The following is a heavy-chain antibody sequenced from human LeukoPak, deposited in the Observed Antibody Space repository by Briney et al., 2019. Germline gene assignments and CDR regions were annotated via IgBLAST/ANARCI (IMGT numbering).Heavy chain of an antibody. Sequence: SETLSLTCTVSGGSINSSFYYWGWIRQPPGKGLEWVGNIYYSGSSNYNPSLKSRVTMSVDTPKNQFSLRLSSVTAADTAVYYCARRDYDYVWGSYRTTDYWGQGTLVTVSS. D-gene: IGHD3-16*02. J-gene: IGHJ4*02. CDR3: ARRDYDYVWGSYRTTDY. V-gene: IGHV4-39*07. CDR1: GGSINSSFYY. CDR2: IYYSGSS.